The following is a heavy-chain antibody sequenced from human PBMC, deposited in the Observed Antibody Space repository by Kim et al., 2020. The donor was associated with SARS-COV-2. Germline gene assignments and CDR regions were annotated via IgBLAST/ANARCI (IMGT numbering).Heavy chain of an antibody. CDR1: GYSFTSYW. D-gene: IGHD3-9*01. CDR2: IYPGDSDT. Sequence: GESLKISCKGSGYSFTSYWIGWVRQMPGKGLEWMGIIYPGDSDTRYSPSFQGQVTISADKSISTAYLQWSSLKASDTAMYYCASPIPNYDILTGSGGASFDIRGQGTMVTVSS. J-gene: IGHJ3*02. CDR3: ASPIPNYDILTGSGGASFDI. V-gene: IGHV5-51*01.